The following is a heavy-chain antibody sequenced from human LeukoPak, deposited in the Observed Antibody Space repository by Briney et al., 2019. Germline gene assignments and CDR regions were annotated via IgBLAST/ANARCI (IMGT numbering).Heavy chain of an antibody. CDR3: ARDGRSSRSYLDPNWFDP. CDR1: GFTFRSYG. J-gene: IGHJ5*02. CDR2: IWYDGSNK. V-gene: IGHV3-33*01. Sequence: GGSLRLSCAASGFTFRSYGMHWVRQAPGKGLEWVAVIWYDGSNKYYADSVKGRFTISRDNSKNTLYLQMNSLRAEDTAVYYCARDGRSSRSYLDPNWFDPWGQGTLVTVSS. D-gene: IGHD6-13*01.